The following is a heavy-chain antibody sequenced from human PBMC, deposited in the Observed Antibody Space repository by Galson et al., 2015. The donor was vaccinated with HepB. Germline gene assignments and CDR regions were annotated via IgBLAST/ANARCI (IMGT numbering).Heavy chain of an antibody. V-gene: IGHV1-18*04. D-gene: IGHD3-3*01. Sequence: SVKVSCKASGYTFTSYGISWVRQAPGQGLEWMGWISAYNGNTNYAQKLQGRVTMTTDTSTSTAYMELRSLRSDDTAVYYCARGGNYDFWSGYYWARGGSGVWFDPWGQGTLVTVSS. CDR2: ISAYNGNT. CDR1: GYTFTSYG. J-gene: IGHJ5*02. CDR3: ARGGNYDFWSGYYWARGGSGVWFDP.